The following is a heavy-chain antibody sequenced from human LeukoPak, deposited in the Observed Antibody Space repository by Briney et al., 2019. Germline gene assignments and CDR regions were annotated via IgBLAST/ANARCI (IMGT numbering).Heavy chain of an antibody. CDR3: AGVYSGYENFDY. CDR1: GYTFTGYY. D-gene: IGHD5-12*01. J-gene: IGHJ4*02. V-gene: IGHV1-2*02. CDR2: INPNSGGT. Sequence: GASVKVSCKAAGYTFTGYYLHWMRQAPGQGLEWMGWINPNSGGTQYAQRFQGRVTVTRDTSITTAYMELSSLTSDDTAVYYCAGVYSGYENFDYWGQGTLVTVSS.